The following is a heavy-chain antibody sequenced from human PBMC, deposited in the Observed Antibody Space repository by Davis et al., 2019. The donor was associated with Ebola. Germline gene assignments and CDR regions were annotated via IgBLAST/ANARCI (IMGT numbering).Heavy chain of an antibody. Sequence: PGGSLRLSCAASGFIFSSYWMSWVRQVPGQGLEWVANIRQDGIDKQYVDSVKGRFSISRDNAKNSLYLQLNSLRAEDTAVYYCARFSRGNPIDDWGQGTLVTVSS. CDR1: GFIFSSYW. J-gene: IGHJ4*02. CDR2: IRQDGIDK. V-gene: IGHV3-7*03. CDR3: ARFSRGNPIDD.